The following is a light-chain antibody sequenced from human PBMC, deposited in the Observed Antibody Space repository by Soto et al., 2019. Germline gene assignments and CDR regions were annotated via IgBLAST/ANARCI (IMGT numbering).Light chain of an antibody. CDR1: STDVGSYDY. CDR2: EVT. V-gene: IGLV2-14*01. J-gene: IGLJ1*01. Sequence: QSALTQPASVSLSPGQSITISCTGTSTDVGSYDYVSLYQQRPGTAPKLILYEVTNRPSGVSIRFSGSKSGNTASLTITGLQAEDEADYYCLSFTTSITYIFGTGTKV. CDR3: LSFTTSITYI.